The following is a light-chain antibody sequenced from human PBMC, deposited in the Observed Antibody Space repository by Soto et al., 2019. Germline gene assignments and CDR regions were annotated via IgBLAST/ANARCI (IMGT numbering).Light chain of an antibody. Sequence: QSALTQPASVSGSPGQSITIYCTGTSSDVGGYNYVSWYQQHPGKAPKLMIYEVSNRPSGVSNRFSGSKSGNTASLTISGLQAEDEADYYCSSYTSSSSYVFGTGTKLTVL. CDR1: SSDVGGYNY. CDR3: SSYTSSSSYV. CDR2: EVS. V-gene: IGLV2-14*01. J-gene: IGLJ1*01.